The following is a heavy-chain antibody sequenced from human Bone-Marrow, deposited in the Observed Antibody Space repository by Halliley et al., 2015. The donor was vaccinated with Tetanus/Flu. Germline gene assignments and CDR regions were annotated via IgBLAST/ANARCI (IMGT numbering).Heavy chain of an antibody. Sequence: KGIIAPRGGNTHYIQKFQDRVTMTKDTAARTVYMELSSLRSEDTAVYHCARGTIRGTMMTDLDYWGQGTLVTVSS. J-gene: IGHJ4*02. CDR3: ARGTIRGTMMTDLDY. CDR2: IAPRGGNT. V-gene: IGHV1-46*01. D-gene: IGHD3-22*01.